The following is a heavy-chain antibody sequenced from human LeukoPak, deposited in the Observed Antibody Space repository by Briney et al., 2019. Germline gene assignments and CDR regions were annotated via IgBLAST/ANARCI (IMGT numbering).Heavy chain of an antibody. V-gene: IGHV3-30-3*01. CDR2: TSYDGSNK. CDR1: GFTFNSYA. J-gene: IGHJ4*02. Sequence: GGSLRLSCAASGFTFNSYAINWVRQAPGKGLEWVAFTSYDGSNKYYADSVKGRFTISRDNSKNMLYLQMNSLRAEDTAVYYCARSSGPNSITVFGVVTPKFDYWGQGTLVTVSS. CDR3: ARSSGPNSITVFGVVTPKFDY. D-gene: IGHD3-3*01.